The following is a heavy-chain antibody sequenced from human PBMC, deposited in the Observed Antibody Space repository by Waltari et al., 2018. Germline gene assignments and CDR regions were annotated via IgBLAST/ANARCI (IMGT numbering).Heavy chain of an antibody. D-gene: IGHD6-13*01. V-gene: IGHV1-69*05. CDR2: IIPIFGTA. CDR3: AGSVVAAAEDYYYYYMDV. CDR1: GGTFSSYA. Sequence: QVQLVQSGAEVKKPGSSVKVSCKASGGTFSSYAISWVRQAPGQGLEWMGVIIPIFGTAYYAQRFQVRVTITTDESTSTAYMELSSLRSEDTSVYYCAGSVVAAAEDYYYYYMDVWGKGTTVTVSS. J-gene: IGHJ6*03.